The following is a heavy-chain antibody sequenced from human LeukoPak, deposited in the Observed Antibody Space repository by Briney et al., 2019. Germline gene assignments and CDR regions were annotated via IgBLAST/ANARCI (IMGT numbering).Heavy chain of an antibody. V-gene: IGHV4-34*01. D-gene: IGHD3-3*01. J-gene: IGHJ5*02. Sequence: SETLSLTCAVYGGSFSGYYWSWIRQPPGKGLEWIGEINHSGSTNYNPSLKSRVTISVDTSKNQFSLKLSSVTAADTAVYYCARGRGATIFGVVSRKRFYNWFDPWGQGTLVTVSS. CDR2: INHSGST. CDR1: GGSFSGYY. CDR3: ARGRGATIFGVVSRKRFYNWFDP.